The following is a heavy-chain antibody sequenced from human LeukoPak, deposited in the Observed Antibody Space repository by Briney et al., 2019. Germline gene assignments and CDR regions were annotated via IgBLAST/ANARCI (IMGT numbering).Heavy chain of an antibody. CDR3: AGGGTGTRFPYWFDP. D-gene: IGHD1-7*01. CDR1: GYTFTSYD. V-gene: IGHV1-8*02. CDR2: MNPNSGNT. J-gene: IGHJ5*02. Sequence: ASVKVSRKASGYTFTSYDINWVRQATGQGLEWMGWMNPNSGNTGYAQKFQGRVTMTRDTSISTAYMELSRLRSDDTAVYYCAGGGTGTRFPYWFDPWGQGTLVTVSS.